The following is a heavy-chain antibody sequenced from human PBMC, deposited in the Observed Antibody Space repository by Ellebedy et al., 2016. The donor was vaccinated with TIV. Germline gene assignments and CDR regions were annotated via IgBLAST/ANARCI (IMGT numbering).Heavy chain of an antibody. CDR3: ARGAQMVLLDS. V-gene: IGHV5-51*01. CDR1: GYTFTNYW. J-gene: IGHJ4*02. CDR2: IYPSDSDT. Sequence: GESLKISCKASGYTFTNYWIGWVRQTPGKGLEWMGIIYPSDSDTRYSTSFQGQVTISADKSNTPAYLQWTSLKASDTAMYYCARGAQMVLLDSWGQGTLVTVSS. D-gene: IGHD4/OR15-4a*01.